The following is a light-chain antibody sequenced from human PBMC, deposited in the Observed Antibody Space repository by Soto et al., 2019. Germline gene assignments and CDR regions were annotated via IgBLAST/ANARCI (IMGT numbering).Light chain of an antibody. Sequence: QSALTQPPSASGSPGQSVTISCTGTSSDVGTYNYVSWYQQHPGKAPKVMIYEVSKRPSGVPDRFAGSKSGNTASLTVSGIQAEDEADYHCSSYTDSNKCVFGTGTKLTVL. V-gene: IGLV2-8*01. CDR3: SSYTDSNKCV. CDR2: EVS. J-gene: IGLJ1*01. CDR1: SSDVGTYNY.